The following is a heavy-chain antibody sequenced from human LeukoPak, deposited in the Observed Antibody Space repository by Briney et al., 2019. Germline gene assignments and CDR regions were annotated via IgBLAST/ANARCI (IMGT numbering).Heavy chain of an antibody. CDR3: ARDRYSSSSGGSTP. D-gene: IGHD6-6*01. CDR1: GGSISSYY. V-gene: IGHV4-59*01. CDR2: IYYSGST. J-gene: IGHJ4*02. Sequence: PSETLSLTCTVSGGSISSYYWSWIRQPPGKGLEWIGYIYYSGSTNYNPSLKSRVTISVDTSKNQFSLKLTSVTAADTAVYYCARDRYSSSSGGSTPWGQGTLVTVFS.